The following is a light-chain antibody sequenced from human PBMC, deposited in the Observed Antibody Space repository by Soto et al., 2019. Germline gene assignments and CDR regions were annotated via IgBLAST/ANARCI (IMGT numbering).Light chain of an antibody. V-gene: IGKV1-33*01. CDR2: DAS. Sequence: DLQVIQSPSSLSASVGDRVTITCQASQEISNYLNWYQQKPGKAPKLLIYDASNLERGVPSRFSGRGSGTDFTVTISSLQPEDFPTYYCQQYDHLPRTFGRGTKVEIK. J-gene: IGKJ1*01. CDR3: QQYDHLPRT. CDR1: QEISNY.